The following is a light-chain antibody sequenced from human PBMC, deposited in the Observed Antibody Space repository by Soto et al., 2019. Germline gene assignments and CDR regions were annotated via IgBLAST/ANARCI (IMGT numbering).Light chain of an antibody. CDR1: NNDIGADKF. Sequence: QSALTQPASVSGSPGQSITITCTGSNNDIGADKFVSWYQQHPGEAPKLIIFDVSNRPSRVSHRFSGSKSGNTASLTISRLQPEDESDYYCTSFTTNLAFVFGTGTKLTV. V-gene: IGLV2-14*03. J-gene: IGLJ1*01. CDR3: TSFTTNLAFV. CDR2: DVS.